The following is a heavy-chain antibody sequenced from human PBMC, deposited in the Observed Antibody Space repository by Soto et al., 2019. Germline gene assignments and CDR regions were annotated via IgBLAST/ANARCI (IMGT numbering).Heavy chain of an antibody. Sequence: SVKVSCKASGGTFSSYAISWVRQAPGQGLEWMGGIIPIFGTANYAQKFQGRVTITADKSTSTAYMELSSLRSEDTAVYYCARDSSGWYGGGDYFDYWGQGTLVTVSS. D-gene: IGHD6-19*01. V-gene: IGHV1-69*06. CDR3: ARDSSGWYGGGDYFDY. CDR1: GGTFSSYA. J-gene: IGHJ4*02. CDR2: IIPIFGTA.